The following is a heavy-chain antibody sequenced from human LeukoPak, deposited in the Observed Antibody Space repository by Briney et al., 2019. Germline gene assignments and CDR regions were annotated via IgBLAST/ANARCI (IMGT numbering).Heavy chain of an antibody. J-gene: IGHJ4*02. Sequence: GGSLRLSCAASGFTFSTYSMNWVRQAPGKGLEWVLSISSSSSYVYYADSVKGLFTISRDNAKNSLYLQMNSLRDEDTAVYYCARGIAAAIGYWGQGTLVTVSS. CDR1: GFTFSTYS. D-gene: IGHD6-13*01. CDR2: ISSSSSYV. CDR3: ARGIAAAIGY. V-gene: IGHV3-21*01.